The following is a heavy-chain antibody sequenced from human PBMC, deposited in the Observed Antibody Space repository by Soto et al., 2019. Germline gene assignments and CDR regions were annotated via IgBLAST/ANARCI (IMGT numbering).Heavy chain of an antibody. J-gene: IGHJ4*02. D-gene: IGHD5-12*01. V-gene: IGHV3-20*01. Sequence: EVQVVESGGGVVRPGGSLRLSCAASGFIFDDYGMTWIRQAPGKGLEWISGVNWDDTRTGYADSVKGRFTVSRDNAKNSLYLQMNSLRAEDTAVYHCARAGGYSGFEPPAYWGQGTLVTVSS. CDR1: GFIFDDYG. CDR3: ARAGGYSGFEPPAY. CDR2: VNWDDTRT.